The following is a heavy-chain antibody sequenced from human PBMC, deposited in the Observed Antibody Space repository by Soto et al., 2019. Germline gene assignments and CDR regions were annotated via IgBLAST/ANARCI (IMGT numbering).Heavy chain of an antibody. CDR1: GGTFSSYA. CDR2: IIPIFGTA. V-gene: IGHV1-69*01. D-gene: IGHD5-18*01. CDR3: ARDPSRGYSYGPYYYYGMDV. Sequence: QVQLVQSGAEVKKSGSSVKVSCKASGGTFSSYAISWVRQAPGQGLEWMGGIIPIFGTANYAQKFQGRVTITADESTSTAYMELSSLRSEDTAVYYCARDPSRGYSYGPYYYYGMDVWGQGTTVTVSS. J-gene: IGHJ6*02.